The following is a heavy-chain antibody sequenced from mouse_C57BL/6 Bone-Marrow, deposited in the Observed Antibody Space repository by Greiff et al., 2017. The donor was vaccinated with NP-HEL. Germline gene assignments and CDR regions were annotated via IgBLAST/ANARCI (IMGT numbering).Heavy chain of an antibody. D-gene: IGHD1-1*01. CDR2: IYPRSGNT. Sequence: VQLQQSGAELARPGASVKLSCKASGYTFTSYGISWVKQRTGQGLEWIGEIYPRSGNTYYNEKFKGKATLTADKSSSTAYMELRSLTSEDSAVYFCARWGGSSYDYYAMDYWGQGTSVTVSS. J-gene: IGHJ4*01. CDR1: GYTFTSYG. V-gene: IGHV1-81*01. CDR3: ARWGGSSYDYYAMDY.